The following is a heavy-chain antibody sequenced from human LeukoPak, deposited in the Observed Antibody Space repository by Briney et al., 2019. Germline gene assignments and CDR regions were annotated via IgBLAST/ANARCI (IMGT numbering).Heavy chain of an antibody. V-gene: IGHV3-30-3*02. J-gene: IGHJ4*02. Sequence: PGGSLRLSCAASGFTFSSYAMHWVRQAPGKGLEWVAVISYDGSNKYYADSVKGRFTISRDNSKNTLYLQMNSLRAEDTAVYYCAKQPHIVVVPAAIYYWGQGTLVTVSS. CDR3: AKQPHIVVVPAAIYY. D-gene: IGHD2-2*02. CDR1: GFTFSSYA. CDR2: ISYDGSNK.